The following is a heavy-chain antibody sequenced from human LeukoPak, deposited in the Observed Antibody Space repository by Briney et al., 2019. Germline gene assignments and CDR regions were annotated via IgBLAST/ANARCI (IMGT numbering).Heavy chain of an antibody. V-gene: IGHV3-7*01. CDR3: TRDHLSSAHFDY. CDR1: GFTFSSYW. CDR2: IKQDGSEK. Sequence: PGESLRLSCAASGFTFSSYWMSWVRQAPVKGLEWVANIKQDGSEKYYVDSVKGRFTISRDNAKNSLYLQMNSLRAEDTAVYYCTRDHLSSAHFDYWGQGTLVTVSS. D-gene: IGHD2/OR15-2a*01. J-gene: IGHJ4*02.